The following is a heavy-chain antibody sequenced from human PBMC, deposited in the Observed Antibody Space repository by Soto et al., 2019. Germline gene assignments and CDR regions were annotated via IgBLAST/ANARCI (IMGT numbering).Heavy chain of an antibody. J-gene: IGHJ6*02. V-gene: IGHV3-43*01. CDR1: GFTFDDYT. Sequence: GGSLRLSCAASGFTFDDYTMHWVRQAPGKGLEWVSLISWDGGSTYYADSVKGRFTISRDNSKNSLYLQMNSLRTEDTALYYCAKDLTHCSSTSCYAYYYYGMDVWGQGTTVTVS. CDR3: AKDLTHCSSTSCYAYYYYGMDV. D-gene: IGHD2-2*01. CDR2: ISWDGGST.